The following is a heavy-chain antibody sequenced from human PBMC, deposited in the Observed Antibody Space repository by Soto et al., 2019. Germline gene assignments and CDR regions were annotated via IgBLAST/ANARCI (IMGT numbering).Heavy chain of an antibody. V-gene: IGHV3-15*01. CDR2: IKSKTDGGTT. D-gene: IGHD2-2*01. Sequence: EVQLVESGGGLVKPGGSLRLSCAASGFTFSNAWMSWVRQAPGKGLEWVGRIKSKTDGGTTDYAAPVKGRFTISRDDSKNTLYLQMNSLKTEDTAVYYCTTDRGYCSNTSCPYGMDVWGQGTTVTVSS. CDR3: TTDRGYCSNTSCPYGMDV. CDR1: GFTFSNAW. J-gene: IGHJ6*02.